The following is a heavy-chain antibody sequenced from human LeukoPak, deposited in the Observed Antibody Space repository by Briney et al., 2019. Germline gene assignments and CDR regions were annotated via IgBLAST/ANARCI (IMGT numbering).Heavy chain of an antibody. CDR1: GGSISSYY. J-gene: IGHJ1*01. CDR2: IYYSGST. D-gene: IGHD3-22*01. Sequence: SETLSLTCTVSGGSISSYYWSWIRQPPGKGLEWIGYIYYSGSTNYNPSLKSRVTISVDTSKNPFSLKLSSVTAADTAVYYCARVYDSSGYYPEYFQRWGQGTLVTVSS. CDR3: ARVYDSSGYYPEYFQR. V-gene: IGHV4-59*01.